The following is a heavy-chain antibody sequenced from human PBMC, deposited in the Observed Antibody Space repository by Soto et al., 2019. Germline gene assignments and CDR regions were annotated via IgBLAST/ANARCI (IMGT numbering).Heavy chain of an antibody. J-gene: IGHJ4*02. CDR3: AKDRNRNAVLDYFDY. V-gene: IGHV3-23*01. Sequence: PGGSLRLSCAGSGFTFRNYAMSWVRQAPGKGLEWVSSVSASGATTNYADSVKGRFTVSRDNFKNTLYLQINSLRADDTAVYYCAKDRNRNAVLDYFDYWGQGTLVTVSS. CDR1: GFTFRNYA. D-gene: IGHD3-3*01. CDR2: VSASGATT.